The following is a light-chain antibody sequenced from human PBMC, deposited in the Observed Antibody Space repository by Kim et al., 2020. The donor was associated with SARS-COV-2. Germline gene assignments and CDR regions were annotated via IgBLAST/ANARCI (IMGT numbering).Light chain of an antibody. CDR1: SLRTYS. Sequence: VAWEQTVRITCKGDSLRTYSASGYQKKPEPPPVLVYCSNNNRPSGTHDRSSGCRSGNTAFLTTAGAQAEDEAYYYCNSRDSRGGMFGGGTKLTVL. CDR3: NSRDSRGGM. J-gene: IGLJ3*02. CDR2: SNN. V-gene: IGLV3-19*01.